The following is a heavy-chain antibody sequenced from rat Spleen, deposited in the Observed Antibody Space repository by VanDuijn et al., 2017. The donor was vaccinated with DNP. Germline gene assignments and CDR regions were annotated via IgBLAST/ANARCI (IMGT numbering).Heavy chain of an antibody. Sequence: EVQLVESGGGLVQPGRSLKLSCAASGFTFSSFAMAWVRQAPTKGLEWVASITNSGGGTYYRNSVKGRFTISRDNAKSTLYLQMDSLRSEDTATYFCTRDSGDWYFDFWGPGTMVTVSS. D-gene: IGHD1-1*01. CDR3: TRDSGDWYFDF. J-gene: IGHJ1*01. V-gene: IGHV5-46*01. CDR2: ITNSGGGT. CDR1: GFTFSSFA.